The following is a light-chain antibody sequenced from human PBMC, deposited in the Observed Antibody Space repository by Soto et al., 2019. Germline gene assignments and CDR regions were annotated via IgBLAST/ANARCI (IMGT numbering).Light chain of an antibody. V-gene: IGKV2-28*01. J-gene: IGKJ1*01. CDR2: LGS. CDR3: MQVLQTPLWT. Sequence: DIVMTQSPLSLPVTPGEPASISCRSSQSLLHSNGYNYLDWYLQKPGQSPQLLIYLGSNRASGVPDRFSGSGSGTDFTLKISRVEAEDVGVYYCMQVLQTPLWTFGQGTKVDIK. CDR1: QSLLHSNGYNY.